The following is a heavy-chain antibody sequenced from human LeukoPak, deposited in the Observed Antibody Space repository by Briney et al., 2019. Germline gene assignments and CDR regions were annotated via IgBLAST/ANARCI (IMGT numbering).Heavy chain of an antibody. CDR3: STYQYDSGTYLDY. V-gene: IGHV1-2*02. J-gene: IGHJ4*02. CDR2: INPNSGGT. CDR1: GYTFTGYY. D-gene: IGHD3-10*01. Sequence: ASVKVSCKASGYTFTGYYIHWVRQAPGQGLEWMGWINPNSGGTNYAQKFQGRVTMTRDTSISTAYMELSRLRSDDTAVYYCSTYQYDSGTYLDYWGRGTLVTVSS.